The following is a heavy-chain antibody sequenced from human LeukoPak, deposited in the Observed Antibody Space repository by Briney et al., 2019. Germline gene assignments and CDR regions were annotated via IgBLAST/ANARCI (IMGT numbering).Heavy chain of an antibody. D-gene: IGHD6-13*01. CDR2: IYYSGST. CDR1: GGSVSSGSYY. V-gene: IGHV4-61*01. CDR3: ARGSWPHYFDY. Sequence: SETLSLTCTVSGGSVSSGSYYWSWIRQPPGKGLEWIGYIYYSGSTNYNPSLKSRVTISVDTSKNQFSLKLSSVTAADTAVYYCARGSWPHYFDYWGQGTLVTVSS. J-gene: IGHJ4*02.